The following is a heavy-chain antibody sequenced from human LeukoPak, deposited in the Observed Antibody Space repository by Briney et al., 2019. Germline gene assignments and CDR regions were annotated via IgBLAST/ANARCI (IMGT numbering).Heavy chain of an antibody. D-gene: IGHD1-1*01. Sequence: GGSLRLSCAASGFSFGGYAMSWVRQAPGKGLEWVSSVSGNADTTYYADSVKGRFAISRDNSKNTVYLQMNSLRAEDTAVYYCARDSNEVHLPHDWFDPWGQGALVTISA. CDR1: GFSFGGYA. J-gene: IGHJ5*02. CDR3: ARDSNEVHLPHDWFDP. CDR2: VSGNADTT. V-gene: IGHV3-23*01.